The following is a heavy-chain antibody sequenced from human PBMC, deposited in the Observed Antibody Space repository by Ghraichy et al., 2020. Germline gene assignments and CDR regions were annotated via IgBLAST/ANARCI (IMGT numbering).Heavy chain of an antibody. CDR1: GDSMGSHY. J-gene: IGHJ3*01. V-gene: IGHV4-59*08. CDR2: IHYSGAK. CDR3: ARQGIDFGNYEDAFDL. Sequence: SETLSLTCTVSGDSMGSHYWNWIRQPPGKRLEWIGYIHYSGAKTYTPSLKSRVTISIDTSKNQISLRLTSVTAADTAVYFCARQGIDFGNYEDAFDLWGQGTMVVVSS. D-gene: IGHD4-11*01.